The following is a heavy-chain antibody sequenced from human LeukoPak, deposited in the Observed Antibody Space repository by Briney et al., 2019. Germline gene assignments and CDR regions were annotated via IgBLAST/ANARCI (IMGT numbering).Heavy chain of an antibody. Sequence: PGGSLRLSCAASGFTVSSNYMSWVRQAPGKGLEWVSVIYSGGSTYYADSVKGRFTISRDNSKNTLYLQMNSLRAEDTAVYYCARAVSFYGSAYFDYWGQGTLVTVSS. CDR2: IYSGGST. V-gene: IGHV3-66*01. J-gene: IGHJ4*02. CDR1: GFTVSSNY. CDR3: ARAVSFYGSAYFDY. D-gene: IGHD3-10*01.